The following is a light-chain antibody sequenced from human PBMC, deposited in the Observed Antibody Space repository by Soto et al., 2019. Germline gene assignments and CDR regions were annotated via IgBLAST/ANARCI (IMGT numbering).Light chain of an antibody. CDR3: SSYTGSSSVV. Sequence: QSALTQPASVSGSPGQSITISCTGTSSDVGGYKYVSWYQQYPGKAPKLMIYDVSDRPSGVSNRFSGSKSGNTASLTISGLQAEDDADYYCSSYTGSSSVVFGGGTKLTVL. CDR2: DVS. CDR1: SSDVGGYKY. V-gene: IGLV2-14*01. J-gene: IGLJ2*01.